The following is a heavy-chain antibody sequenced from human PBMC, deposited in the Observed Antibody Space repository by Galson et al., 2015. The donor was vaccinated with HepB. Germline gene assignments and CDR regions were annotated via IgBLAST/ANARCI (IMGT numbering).Heavy chain of an antibody. Sequence: SLRLSCAASGFTFSSYEMNWVRQAPGKGLEWVSYISSSGSTIYYADSVKGRFTISRDNAKNSLYLQMNSLGAEDTAVYYCAREFALEMGGGYWGQGTLVTVSS. D-gene: IGHD5-24*01. CDR1: GFTFSSYE. CDR3: AREFALEMGGGY. CDR2: ISSSGSTI. V-gene: IGHV3-48*03. J-gene: IGHJ4*02.